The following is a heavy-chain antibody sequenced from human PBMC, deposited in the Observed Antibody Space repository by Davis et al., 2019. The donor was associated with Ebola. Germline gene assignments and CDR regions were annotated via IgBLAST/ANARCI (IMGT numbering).Heavy chain of an antibody. J-gene: IGHJ4*02. CDR2: ISSYSDYI. Sequence: PGGSLRLSCAASGFTFSTYSMSWVRQAPGKGLEWVASISSYSDYIYYADSAKGRFTISRYNAKTSLYLQMNSLRAEDTAVYYCAKDQATVTPYYFDYWGQGTLVTVSS. CDR1: GFTFSTYS. V-gene: IGHV3-21*01. CDR3: AKDQATVTPYYFDY. D-gene: IGHD4-17*01.